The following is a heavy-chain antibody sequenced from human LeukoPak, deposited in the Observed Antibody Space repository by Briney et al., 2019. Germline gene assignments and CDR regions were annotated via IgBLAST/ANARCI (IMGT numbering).Heavy chain of an antibody. CDR2: IYYSGST. J-gene: IGHJ4*02. CDR1: GGSISSYY. Sequence: SETLSLTCTVSGGSISSYYWSWIRQPPGKGLEWIGYIYYSGSTNYNPSLKSRVTISVDTSKNQFSLKLSSVTAADTAVYYCAGGAGGFFVRQLPYYFEYWGQGTLVTVSS. CDR3: AGGAGGFFVRQLPYYFEY. V-gene: IGHV4-59*08. D-gene: IGHD3-10*01.